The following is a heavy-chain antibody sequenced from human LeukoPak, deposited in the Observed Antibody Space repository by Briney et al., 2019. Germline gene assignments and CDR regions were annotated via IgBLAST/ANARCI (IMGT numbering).Heavy chain of an antibody. CDR1: GFTFSSYG. CDR3: ARDQRYSTEAFDI. J-gene: IGHJ3*02. CDR2: IWYDGSNK. V-gene: IGHV3-33*01. D-gene: IGHD2-15*01. Sequence: PGGSLRLSCAASGFTFSSYGMHWVRQAPGKGLEWVAVIWYDGSNKYYADSVKGRFTISRDNSKNTLYLQMNSLRAEDTAVYYCARDQRYSTEAFDIWGQGTMVTVSS.